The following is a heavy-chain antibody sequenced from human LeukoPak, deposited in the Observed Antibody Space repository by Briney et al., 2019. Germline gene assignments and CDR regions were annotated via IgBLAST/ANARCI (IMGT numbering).Heavy chain of an antibody. Sequence: VGSLRLSCAASGFTVSRKYMSWVRQAPGKGLEWVSVLSSGDTPYYADSVKGRFTISRDTSKNTVNLQMNSMRAEDTAIYYCARGGDMVGGSRSAFDIWGQGTMVTVSS. CDR1: GFTVSRKY. CDR3: ARGGDMVGGSRSAFDI. J-gene: IGHJ3*02. V-gene: IGHV3-53*01. D-gene: IGHD1-26*01. CDR2: LSSGDTP.